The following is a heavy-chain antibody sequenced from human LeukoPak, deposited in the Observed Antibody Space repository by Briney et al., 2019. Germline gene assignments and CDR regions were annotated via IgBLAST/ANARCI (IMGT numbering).Heavy chain of an antibody. D-gene: IGHD2-2*01. CDR1: GYTFTSYG. CDR3: ARVEPIVVVPAARGSWFDP. V-gene: IGHV1-18*01. J-gene: IGHJ5*02. CDR2: ISAYNGNT. Sequence: ASVKVSCKASGYTFTSYGISWVRQVPGQGLEWMGWISAYNGNTNYAQKLQGRVTMTTDTSTSTAYMELRSLRSDDTAVYYCARVEPIVVVPAARGSWFDPWGQGTLVTVSS.